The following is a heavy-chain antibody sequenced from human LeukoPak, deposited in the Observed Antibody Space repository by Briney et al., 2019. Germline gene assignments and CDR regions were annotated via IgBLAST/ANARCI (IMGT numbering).Heavy chain of an antibody. Sequence: GGSLRLSCAASGFTFSSYSMNWVRQAPGKGLEWVSSISSSSSYIYYADSVKGRFTISRDNAKNSLYLQMNSLRAEDTAVYYCAREGPGSTWVPPNYYYYGMDVWGQGTTVTVSS. CDR3: AREGPGSTWVPPNYYYYGMDV. CDR1: GFTFSSYS. J-gene: IGHJ6*02. CDR2: ISSSSSYI. D-gene: IGHD6-13*01. V-gene: IGHV3-21*04.